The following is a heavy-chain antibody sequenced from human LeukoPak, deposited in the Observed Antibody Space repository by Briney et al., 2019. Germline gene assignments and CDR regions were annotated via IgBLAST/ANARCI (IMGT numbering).Heavy chain of an antibody. CDR2: IIPIFGTA. V-gene: IGHV1-69*13. Sequence: SVKVSCKASGGTFSSYAISWVRQAPGQGLGWMGGIIPIFGTANYAQKFQGRVTITADESTSTAYMELSSLRSEDTAVYYCARESSFFNSSGWYEAPDYWGQGTLVTVSS. J-gene: IGHJ4*02. CDR1: GGTFSSYA. CDR3: ARESSFFNSSGWYEAPDY. D-gene: IGHD6-19*01.